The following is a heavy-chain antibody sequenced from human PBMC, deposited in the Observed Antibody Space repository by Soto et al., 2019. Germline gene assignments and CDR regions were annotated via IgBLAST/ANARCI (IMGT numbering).Heavy chain of an antibody. V-gene: IGHV2-5*02. CDR1: GFSLTTRPMG. J-gene: IGHJ4*02. D-gene: IGHD1-1*01. CDR3: AHRLSGYSWDGGYFDY. CDR2: IYWDDDK. Sequence: QITLKESGPTLVKPTQTLTLTCTFSGFSLTTRPMGVGWIRQPPGKALEWLVVIYWDDDKRYSPSLNSRLTITKDIYKNQVVLTMTNMDPVDTATYYCAHRLSGYSWDGGYFDYWGQGALVTVSS.